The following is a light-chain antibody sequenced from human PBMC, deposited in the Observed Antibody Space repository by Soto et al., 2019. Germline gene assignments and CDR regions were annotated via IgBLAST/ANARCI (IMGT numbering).Light chain of an antibody. Sequence: DIQMTQSPSTLSASVGDRVTITCRASQSISSWLAWYQQKPGKAPKLLIYDASSLESGVPSRFSGSGSGTEFTLTISSLQPDDFANYYCQQYNSYSWTFGKGTKV. CDR2: DAS. J-gene: IGKJ1*01. CDR1: QSISSW. V-gene: IGKV1-5*01. CDR3: QQYNSYSWT.